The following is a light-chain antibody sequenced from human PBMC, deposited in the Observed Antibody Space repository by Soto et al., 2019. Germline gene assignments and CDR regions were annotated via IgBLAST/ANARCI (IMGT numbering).Light chain of an antibody. CDR1: QSVSDSS. CDR2: GAS. CDR3: QLYGDSPMYT. V-gene: IGKV3-20*01. Sequence: EIVLTQSPGTLSLSPGELATISCRASQSVSDSSLAWYHQKPGQAPRLLIYGASRRATGIPDTFSGSGSGTDFTLTISRLEPEDFAVYYCQLYGDSPMYTFGQGTKLEIK. J-gene: IGKJ2*01.